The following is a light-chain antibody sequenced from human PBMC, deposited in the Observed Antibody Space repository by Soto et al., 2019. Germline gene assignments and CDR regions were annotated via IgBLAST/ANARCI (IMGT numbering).Light chain of an antibody. CDR1: RRDVGGYNY. V-gene: IGLV2-14*01. J-gene: IGLJ1*01. CDR2: EVT. Sequence: QSALTQPASVSGSPGQSITISCTGTRRDVGGYNYVSWYQQYPGKSPKLLIYEVTHRPSGVSNRFSGSKSGNTASLTISGLQAEDEAEYFCSSYAGSYTWIFGSGTKVAVL. CDR3: SSYAGSYTWI.